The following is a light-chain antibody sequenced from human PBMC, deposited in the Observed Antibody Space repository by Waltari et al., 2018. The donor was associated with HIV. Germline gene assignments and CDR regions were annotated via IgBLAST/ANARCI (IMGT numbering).Light chain of an antibody. J-gene: IGLJ3*02. Sequence: SYELTQPPSVSVSPGQTARITCSGDALPRQYAYWYQQKPGQAPLLLKYKNTERPSRIPDRFSGSSSGTIVTFTISVVQSEDEADYYGQSPDNTTSYWVFGGGTKLTV. CDR1: ALPRQY. CDR2: KNT. CDR3: QSPDNTTSYWV. V-gene: IGLV3-25*03.